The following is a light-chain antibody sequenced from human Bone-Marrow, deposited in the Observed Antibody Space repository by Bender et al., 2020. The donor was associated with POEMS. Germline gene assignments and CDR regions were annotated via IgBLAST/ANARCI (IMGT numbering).Light chain of an antibody. V-gene: IGLV1-40*01. CDR2: GYN. CDR3: QSYDNRLGGWV. J-gene: IGLJ3*02. CDR1: SSNTGSGYD. Sequence: QSMLTQPSSASGTPGQRVTISCTGSSSNTGSGYDINWYQHLPGTAPKLLIYGYNNRPSGVPDRFSGSKSGTSASLAITGLQAEDEGDYYWQSYDNRLGGWVFGGGTKLTVL.